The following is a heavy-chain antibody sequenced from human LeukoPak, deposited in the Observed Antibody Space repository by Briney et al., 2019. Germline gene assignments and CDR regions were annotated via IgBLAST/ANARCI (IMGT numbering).Heavy chain of an antibody. J-gene: IGHJ4*02. D-gene: IGHD2-15*01. V-gene: IGHV4-39*01. Sequence: PSETLSLTCTVSGGSIASRSYYWDWIRQAPGKGLEWIGTIYHSGSTEYNPSLKSRVAIFVDTSKNQFSLILHSVAAADTAVYYCARRSEFDNTHYHYFDYWGQGALVTVSS. CDR2: IYHSGST. CDR3: ARRSEFDNTHYHYFDY. CDR1: GGSIASRSYY.